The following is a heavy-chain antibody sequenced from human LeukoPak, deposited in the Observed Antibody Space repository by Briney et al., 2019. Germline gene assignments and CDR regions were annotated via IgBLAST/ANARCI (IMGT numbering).Heavy chain of an antibody. Sequence: GASVKVSCKASGYTFTGYYMHWVRQAPGQGLGWMGWINPNSGGTNYAQKFQGRVTMTRDTSISTAYMELSRLRSDDTAVYYCASSMVRGVITPLFDYWGQGTLVTVSS. V-gene: IGHV1-2*02. D-gene: IGHD3-10*01. CDR1: GYTFTGYY. J-gene: IGHJ4*02. CDR3: ASSMVRGVITPLFDY. CDR2: INPNSGGT.